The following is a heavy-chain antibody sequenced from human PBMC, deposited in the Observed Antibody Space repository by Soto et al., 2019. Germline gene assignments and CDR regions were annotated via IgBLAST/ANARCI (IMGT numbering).Heavy chain of an antibody. CDR3: AREDRRGSSSFYYYYYGMDV. CDR2: IYYSGSA. V-gene: IGHV4-30-4*01. CDR1: GGSISRGDYY. Sequence: SLTCTVSGGSISRGDYYWSWIRQPPGKGLVGIGYIYYSGSAYYNPSLKSRVTISVDTSKNHSSLTLSSVTAADTAVYYCAREDRRGSSSFYYYYYGMDVWGQGTTVTVS. D-gene: IGHD6-13*01. J-gene: IGHJ6*02.